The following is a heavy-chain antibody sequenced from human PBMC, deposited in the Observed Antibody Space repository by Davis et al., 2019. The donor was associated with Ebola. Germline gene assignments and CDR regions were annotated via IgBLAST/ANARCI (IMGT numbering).Heavy chain of an antibody. CDR3: ARRIDLAYWYFDL. Sequence: ASVKVSCKASGYTFTSYYMHWVRQAPGQGLEWMGIINPSGGSTSYAQKFQGRVTMTRDTSTSTVYMELSSLKASDTAMYYCARRIDLAYWYFDLWGRGTLVTVSS. CDR2: INPSGGST. V-gene: IGHV1-46*01. J-gene: IGHJ2*01. D-gene: IGHD2-21*01. CDR1: GYTFTSYY.